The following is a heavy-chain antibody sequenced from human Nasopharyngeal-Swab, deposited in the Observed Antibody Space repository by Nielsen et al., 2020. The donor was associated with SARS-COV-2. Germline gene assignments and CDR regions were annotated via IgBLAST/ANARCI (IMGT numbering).Heavy chain of an antibody. CDR3: ARAGGSSTSLVDY. Sequence: GESLKISCAASGFTFSSYSMNWVRQAPGKGLEWVSYISSSSTIYYADSVKGRFTISRDSAKNSLYLQMNSLRAEDTAVYYCARAGGSSTSLVDYWGQGTLVTVSS. J-gene: IGHJ4*02. V-gene: IGHV3-48*01. CDR2: ISSSSTI. CDR1: GFTFSSYS. D-gene: IGHD2-2*01.